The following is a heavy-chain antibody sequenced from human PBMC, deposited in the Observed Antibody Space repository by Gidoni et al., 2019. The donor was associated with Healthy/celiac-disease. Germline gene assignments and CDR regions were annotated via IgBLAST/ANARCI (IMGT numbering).Heavy chain of an antibody. CDR3: AISYGDYEENWFDP. D-gene: IGHD4-17*01. J-gene: IGHJ5*02. Sequence: QLPLQESGPGLVKPSETLSLTCPLSGGSLRSSSYYWGWIIQPPGKGLGGSGSIYYSGSTYYNPSLKSRVTISVDTSKIQFSLKLSSVTAADTAVYYCAISYGDYEENWFDPWGQGTLVTVSS. V-gene: IGHV4-39*01. CDR2: IYYSGST. CDR1: GGSLRSSSYY.